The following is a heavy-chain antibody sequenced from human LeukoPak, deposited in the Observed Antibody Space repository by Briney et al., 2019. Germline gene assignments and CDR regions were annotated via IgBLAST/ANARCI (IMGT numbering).Heavy chain of an antibody. D-gene: IGHD7-27*01. Sequence: GGSLRLACEASGLTSSSYWMHWVRQAPGKGLVWVSRINSDGRSTSYADSVKGRFTISRDNAKNTLYLQMNSLRAEDTAVYYCARDGDESTYYYYYGMDVWGQGTTVTVS. CDR2: INSDGRST. CDR3: ARDGDESTYYYYYGMDV. J-gene: IGHJ6*02. V-gene: IGHV3-74*01. CDR1: GLTSSSYW.